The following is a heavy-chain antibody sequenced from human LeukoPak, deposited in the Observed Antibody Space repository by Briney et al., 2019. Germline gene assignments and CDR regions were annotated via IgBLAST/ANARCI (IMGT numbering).Heavy chain of an antibody. Sequence: QAGGSLRLSCAASGFTFSSYGMHWVRQAPGKGLEWVAVISYDGSNKYYADSVKGRFTISRDNSKNTLYLQMNSLRAEDTAVYYCAKVPYYDSSGYYEGYWGQGTLVTVSS. D-gene: IGHD3-22*01. CDR3: AKVPYYDSSGYYEGY. CDR2: ISYDGSNK. J-gene: IGHJ4*02. CDR1: GFTFSSYG. V-gene: IGHV3-30*18.